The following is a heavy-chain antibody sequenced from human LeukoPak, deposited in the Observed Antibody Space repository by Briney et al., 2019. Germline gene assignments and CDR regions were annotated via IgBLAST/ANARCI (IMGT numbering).Heavy chain of an antibody. CDR2: INHSGST. V-gene: IGHV4-34*01. Sequence: SETLSLTCAVYGGSFSGYYWSWMRQPPGKGLEWIGEINHSGSTNYNPSLKSRVTISVGTSKNQFSLKLSSVTAADTAVYYCARGPQYYYGSGSYYKAGGMDVWGKGTTVTVSS. CDR3: ARGPQYYYGSGSYYKAGGMDV. J-gene: IGHJ6*04. D-gene: IGHD3-10*01. CDR1: GGSFSGYY.